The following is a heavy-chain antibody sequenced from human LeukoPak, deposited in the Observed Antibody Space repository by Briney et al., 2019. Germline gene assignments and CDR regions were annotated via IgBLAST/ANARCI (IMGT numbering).Heavy chain of an antibody. CDR2: ISSSSSYI. CDR3: ARSCSRTSCYTVFDY. V-gene: IGHV3-21*01. CDR1: GFSFSSYS. J-gene: IGHJ4*02. D-gene: IGHD2-2*02. Sequence: GGSLRLSCAASGFSFSSYSMNWVRQAPGKGLEWVSSISSSSSYIYYADSVKGRFTISRDNAKDSLYLQMNCLRAEDTAVYYCARSCSRTSCYTVFDYWGQGTLVTVSS.